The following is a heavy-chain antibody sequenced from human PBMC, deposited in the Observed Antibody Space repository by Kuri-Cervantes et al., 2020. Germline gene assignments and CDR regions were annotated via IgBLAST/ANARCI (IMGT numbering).Heavy chain of an antibody. D-gene: IGHD4-23*01. V-gene: IGHV4-59*08. Sequence: ESLKISCTVSGGSISSYYWSWIRQPPGKGLEWIGYIYYSGSTNYNPSLESRVTISVDTSKNQFSLKLSSVTAADTAVYYCARHDYGGSKDFDYWGQGTLVTVSS. CDR3: ARHDYGGSKDFDY. CDR2: IYYSGST. J-gene: IGHJ4*02. CDR1: GGSISSYY.